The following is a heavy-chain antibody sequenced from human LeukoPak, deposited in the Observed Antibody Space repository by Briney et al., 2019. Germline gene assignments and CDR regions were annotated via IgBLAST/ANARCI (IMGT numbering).Heavy chain of an antibody. CDR3: ARDVVDIVATGDAFDI. J-gene: IGHJ3*02. V-gene: IGHV1-18*01. CDR2: ISAYNGNT. D-gene: IGHD5-12*01. CDR1: GYTFTSYG. Sequence: ASVKVSCKASGYTFTSYGISWVRQAPGQGLEWMGWISAYNGNTNYAQKLQGRVTMTTDTSTSTAYMELRSLRSDDTSVYYCARDVVDIVATGDAFDIWGQGTMVTVSS.